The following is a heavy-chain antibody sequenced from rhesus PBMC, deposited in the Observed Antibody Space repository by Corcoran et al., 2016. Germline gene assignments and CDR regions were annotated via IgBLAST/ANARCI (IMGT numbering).Heavy chain of an antibody. CDR2: IYGSSGST. J-gene: IGHJ4*01. V-gene: IGHV4-160*01. CDR1: GGSFSSYW. Sequence: QVQLQESGPGLVKPSETLSLTCAVSGGSFSSYWWGWIRQPPGKGLEWIGSIYGSSGSTEYNPSLKSRATISRDTSKNQFSLKLSSVTAADTAVYYCARVKRSSYSDYWGQGVLVTVSS. CDR3: ARVKRSSYSDY. D-gene: IGHD4-29*01.